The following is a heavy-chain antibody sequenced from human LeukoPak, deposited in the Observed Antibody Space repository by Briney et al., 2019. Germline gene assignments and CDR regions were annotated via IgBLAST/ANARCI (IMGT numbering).Heavy chain of an antibody. D-gene: IGHD6-6*01. V-gene: IGHV1-69*13. CDR1: GGTFSSYA. J-gene: IGHJ6*02. Sequence: SVKVSCKASGGTFSSYAISWVRQAPGQGLEWMGGIIPIFGTGNYAQKFQGRVTINADESTSTAYMELSSLRSEDTAVCYCARGQLPRGYYYGMDVWGQGTTVTVSS. CDR3: ARGQLPRGYYYGMDV. CDR2: IIPIFGTG.